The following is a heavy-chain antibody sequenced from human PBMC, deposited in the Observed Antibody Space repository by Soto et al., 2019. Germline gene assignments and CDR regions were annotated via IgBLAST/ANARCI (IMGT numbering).Heavy chain of an antibody. CDR3: ARDRHTIFGVVIINNWFDP. V-gene: IGHV1-18*01. CDR1: GYTLNTYG. J-gene: IGHJ5*02. CDR2: ISAYNGNT. Sequence: ASVKVSCKASGYTLNTYGITWVRQAPGQGLEWMGWISAYNGNTNYAQKLQGRVTMTTDTSTSTAYMELRSLRSDDTAVYYCARDRHTIFGVVIINNWFDPWGQGTLVTVSS. D-gene: IGHD3-3*01.